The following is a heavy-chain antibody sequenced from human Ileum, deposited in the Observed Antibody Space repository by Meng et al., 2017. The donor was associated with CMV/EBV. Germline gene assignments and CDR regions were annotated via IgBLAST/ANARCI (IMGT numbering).Heavy chain of an antibody. CDR3: ARRAYSTSPYYFDY. J-gene: IGHJ4*02. Sequence: SETQSLTCTVSGGSISSSSYYWGWIRQPPGEGLEWIGHISYSGSTYYNPSLKSRVTISVDTSKNQFSLKLSSVTAADTAMYYCARRAYSTSPYYFDYWGQGTLVTVSS. V-gene: IGHV4-39*01. CDR2: ISYSGST. D-gene: IGHD6-13*01. CDR1: GGSISSSSYY.